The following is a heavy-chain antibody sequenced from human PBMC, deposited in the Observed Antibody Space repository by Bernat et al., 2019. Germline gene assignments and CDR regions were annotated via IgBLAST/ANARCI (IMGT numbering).Heavy chain of an antibody. CDR2: ISGVGGGT. J-gene: IGHJ2*01. CDR3: ARRHEYWYFDL. CDR1: GFTFSNYG. Sequence: EVQLLGSGGGLVQPGGSLRLSCAASGFTFSNYGVDWVRQAPGKGLEWVSHISGVGGGTHYADSVKGRFTISRDSSENTLYLQMNSLRAEDTAIYYCARRHEYWYFDLWGRGTLVTVSS. V-gene: IGHV3-23*01.